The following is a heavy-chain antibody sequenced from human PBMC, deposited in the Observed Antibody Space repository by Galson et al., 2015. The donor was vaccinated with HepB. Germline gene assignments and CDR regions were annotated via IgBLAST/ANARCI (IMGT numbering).Heavy chain of an antibody. CDR1: GGSFSGYY. CDR3: ARAQPGLWSGWFYYYYGMDV. J-gene: IGHJ6*02. Sequence: LTCAVYGGSFSGYYWSWIRQPPGKGLEWIGGINHRGSTNYNPSLKSRVTISVDTSKNQFSLKLSSVTAADTAVYYCARAQPGLWSGWFYYYYGMDVWGQGTTVTVSS. CDR2: INHRGST. D-gene: IGHD6-19*01. V-gene: IGHV4-34*01.